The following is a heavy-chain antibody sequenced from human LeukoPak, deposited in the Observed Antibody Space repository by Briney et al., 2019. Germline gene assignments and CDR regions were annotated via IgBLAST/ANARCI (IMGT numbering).Heavy chain of an antibody. Sequence: GGSLRLSCAASGFPFNSYTIHWVRQAPGKGLEWVAVMSIDGRVKFYADSVKGRFTISRDNSMNTLYLHMDSLRSDDTAVYCCARDPTIPWPDYFDSWGQGTQVTVSS. J-gene: IGHJ4*02. CDR2: MSIDGRVK. D-gene: IGHD1/OR15-1a*01. CDR1: GFPFNSYT. CDR3: ARDPTIPWPDYFDS. V-gene: IGHV3-30-3*01.